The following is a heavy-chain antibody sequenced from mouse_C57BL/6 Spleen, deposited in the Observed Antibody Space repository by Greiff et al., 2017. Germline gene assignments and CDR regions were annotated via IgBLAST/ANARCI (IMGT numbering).Heavy chain of an antibody. CDR2: IDPSDSET. Sequence: QVQLQQPGAELVRPGSSVKLSCKASGYTFTSYWMHWVKQRPIQGLEWIGNIDPSDSETHYNQKFKDKATLTVDKSSSTAYMQLSSLTSEDSAVYYCARKEDYYGSSSFAYWGQGTLVTVSA. J-gene: IGHJ3*01. D-gene: IGHD1-1*01. V-gene: IGHV1-52*01. CDR3: ARKEDYYGSSSFAY. CDR1: GYTFTSYW.